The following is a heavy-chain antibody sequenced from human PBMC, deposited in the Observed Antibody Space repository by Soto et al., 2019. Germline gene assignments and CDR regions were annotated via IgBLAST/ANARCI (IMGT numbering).Heavy chain of an antibody. CDR2: ISANSGNT. D-gene: IGHD3-22*01. CDR1: GFIFNNYA. V-gene: IGHV1-18*04. J-gene: IGHJ4*02. CDR3: ATAGNYDSSGRDF. Sequence: SVKVSCKAFGFIFNNYAISWVRQAPGQGLEWMGWISANSGNTNYAQKLQGRVTMTTDTSTSTAYTELRSLRSDDTAVYYCATAGNYDSSGRDFWGQGTQVTVSS.